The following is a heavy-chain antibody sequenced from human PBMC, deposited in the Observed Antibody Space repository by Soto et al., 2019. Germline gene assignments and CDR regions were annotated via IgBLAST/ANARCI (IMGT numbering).Heavy chain of an antibody. CDR3: AREPALSIAAAGTDLFDY. J-gene: IGHJ4*01. V-gene: IGHV3-33*01. CDR2: IWYDGSNK. D-gene: IGHD6-13*01. CDR1: GFTFSSYG. Sequence: GGSLRLSCAASGFTFSSYGMHWVRQAPGKGLEWVAVIWYDGSNKYYADSVKGRFTISRDNSKNTLYLQMNSLRAEDTAVYYCAREPALSIAAAGTDLFDYWGQGTLVTVSS.